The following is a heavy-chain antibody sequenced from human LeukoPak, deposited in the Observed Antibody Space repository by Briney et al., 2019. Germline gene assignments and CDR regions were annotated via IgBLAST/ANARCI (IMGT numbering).Heavy chain of an antibody. CDR1: GGSMSNYY. V-gene: IGHV4-59*12. CDR3: ARAPSDILTGSDFDI. CDR2: ISYSGST. Sequence: PSETLSLTCTVSGGSMSNYYWSWIRQPPGKGLEWIGYISYSGSTNYNPSLKSRVTISVDTSKNQFSLKLSSVTAADTAVYYCARAPSDILTGSDFDIWGQGTMVTVSS. D-gene: IGHD3-9*01. J-gene: IGHJ3*02.